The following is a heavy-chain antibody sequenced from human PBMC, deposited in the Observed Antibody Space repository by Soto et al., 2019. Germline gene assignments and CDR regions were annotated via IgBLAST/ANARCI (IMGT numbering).Heavy chain of an antibody. Sequence: PSETLSLTCTVSGGSISSYYWSWIRQPPGKGLEWIGYIYYSGSTNYNPSLKSRVTISVDTSKNQFSLKLSSVTAADTAVYYCARAMWVVAANWFDPWGQGTLVTVSS. CDR2: IYYSGST. CDR3: ARAMWVVAANWFDP. D-gene: IGHD2-15*01. CDR1: GGSISSYY. J-gene: IGHJ5*02. V-gene: IGHV4-59*01.